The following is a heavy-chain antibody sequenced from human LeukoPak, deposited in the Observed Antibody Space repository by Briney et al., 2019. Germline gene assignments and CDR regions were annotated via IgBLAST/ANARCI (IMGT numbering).Heavy chain of an antibody. CDR3: ARDSLRFLEWLSPSYGMDV. CDR2: MNPNSGNT. Sequence: ASVKVSCKASGYTFTSYDINWVRQATGQGLGWMGCMNPNSGNTGYAQKFQGRVTMTRNTTISTAYMELSSLRSEDTAVYYCARDSLRFLEWLSPSYGMDVWGQGTTVTVSS. J-gene: IGHJ6*02. D-gene: IGHD3-3*01. CDR1: GYTFTSYD. V-gene: IGHV1-8*01.